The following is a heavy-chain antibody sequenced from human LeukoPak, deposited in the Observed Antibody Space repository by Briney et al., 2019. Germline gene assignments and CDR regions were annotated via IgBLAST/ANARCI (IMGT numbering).Heavy chain of an antibody. CDR3: ARDPYNGNYGDSYYYYMDV. Sequence: GRSLRLSCAASGFTFSHYAMHWVRQAPGKGLEWMTAISYDGRNIFYADSVKGRFTISRDNAKNSLYLQMNSLRAEDTAIYYCARDPYNGNYGDSYYYYMDVWGKGTTVTISS. D-gene: IGHD1-26*01. J-gene: IGHJ6*03. V-gene: IGHV3-30*04. CDR2: ISYDGRNI. CDR1: GFTFSHYA.